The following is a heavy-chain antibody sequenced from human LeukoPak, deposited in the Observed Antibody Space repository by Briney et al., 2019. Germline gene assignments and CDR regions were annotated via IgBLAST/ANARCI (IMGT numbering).Heavy chain of an antibody. Sequence: GGSLRLSCAVSGLTVSANFMSWVRQAPGKGLEWVSVIHSGGNTYYADSVKGRSTISRDNSENTLYLQMNSLRVEDTAVYYCVRGHYAGSAFWGQGTLVTVSS. CDR2: IHSGGNT. J-gene: IGHJ1*01. D-gene: IGHD2-2*01. V-gene: IGHV3-53*01. CDR3: VRGHYAGSAF. CDR1: GLTVSANF.